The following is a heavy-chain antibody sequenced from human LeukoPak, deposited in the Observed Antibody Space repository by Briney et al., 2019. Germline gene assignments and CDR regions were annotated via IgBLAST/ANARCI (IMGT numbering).Heavy chain of an antibody. CDR3: AKDPRMIVVAFPWY. V-gene: IGHV3-30*18. CDR1: GFTFSSYG. Sequence: GRSLRLSCAAPGFTFSSYGMHWVRQAPGKGLEWVAVISYAGSNKYYADSVKGRFTISRDNSKNTLYLQMNSLRAEDTAVYYCAKDPRMIVVAFPWYWGQGTLVTVSS. CDR2: ISYAGSNK. J-gene: IGHJ4*02. D-gene: IGHD3-22*01.